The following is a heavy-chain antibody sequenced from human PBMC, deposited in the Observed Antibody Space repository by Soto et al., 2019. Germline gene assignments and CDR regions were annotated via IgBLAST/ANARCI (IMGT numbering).Heavy chain of an antibody. V-gene: IGHV4-39*01. D-gene: IGHD4-4*01. CDR2: IYYSGST. Sequence: SETLSLTCTVSGGSFDSTGYYWAWVRQPPGKGLEWIAYIYYSGSTKYNPSLKSRLTISVDTSKNQFSLKVSSATAADTAVYYCARHSNRNYGLYYFDYWGLGALVTVSS. CDR1: GGSFDSTGYY. J-gene: IGHJ4*02. CDR3: ARHSNRNYGLYYFDY.